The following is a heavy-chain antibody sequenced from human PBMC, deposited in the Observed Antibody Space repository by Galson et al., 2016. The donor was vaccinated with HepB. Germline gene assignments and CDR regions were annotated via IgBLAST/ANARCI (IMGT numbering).Heavy chain of an antibody. CDR2: VYYSGRT. CDR3: ATHCIDSCSSDHDGFDI. V-gene: IGHV4-61*01. J-gene: IGHJ3*02. Sequence: SETLSLTCTVSGGSVSSGSHYWSWIRQPPGKGLEWIGYVYYSGRTDYNASLTSRVTISIDTSKNQFSLKLTSVTAADTAVYYCATHCIDSCSSDHDGFDIWGQGALVTVSS. D-gene: IGHD2-15*01. CDR1: GGSVSSGSHY.